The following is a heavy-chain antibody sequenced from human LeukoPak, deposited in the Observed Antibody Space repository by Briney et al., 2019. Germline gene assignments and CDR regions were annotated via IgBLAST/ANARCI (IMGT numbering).Heavy chain of an antibody. Sequence: PGGSLRLSCVASGFTFNNYAMTWVRQAPGKGLEWVSTISGSGDSTYYADSVKGRFTISRDNSKNTLYLQMNSLRAEDTAVYYCAKRRHVWELPPSSDWGQGTLVTVSS. CDR3: AKRRHVWELPPSSD. D-gene: IGHD1-26*01. J-gene: IGHJ4*02. CDR2: ISGSGDST. V-gene: IGHV3-23*01. CDR1: GFTFNNYA.